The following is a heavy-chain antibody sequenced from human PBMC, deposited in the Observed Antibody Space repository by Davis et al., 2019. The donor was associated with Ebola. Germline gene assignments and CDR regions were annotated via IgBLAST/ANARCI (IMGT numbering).Heavy chain of an antibody. CDR2: IIPIFGTA. D-gene: IGHD1-14*01. V-gene: IGHV1-69*13. CDR3: ASNRMGVNTPFDY. CDR1: GGTFSSYA. J-gene: IGHJ4*02. Sequence: SVKVSCKASGGTFSSYAISWVRQAPGQGLEWMGGIIPIFGTANYAQKFQGRVTITADESTSTVYMELSSLRSEDTAVYYCASNRMGVNTPFDYWGQGTLVTVSS.